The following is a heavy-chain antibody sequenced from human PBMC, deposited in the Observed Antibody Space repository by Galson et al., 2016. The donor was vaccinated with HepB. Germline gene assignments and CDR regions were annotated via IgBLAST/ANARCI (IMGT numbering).Heavy chain of an antibody. CDR3: ARGIMAAHWGMDV. D-gene: IGHD3-16*01. CDR1: GFNFYGYW. Sequence: SLRLSCAAAGFNFYGYWMSWVRQAPGRGLEWMANIREDSFEKYYMESVKGRFTISRDNAESSLFLQMNYLTAEDTGVYYCARGIMAAHWGMDVWGQGTTVIVSS. V-gene: IGHV3-7*03. CDR2: IREDSFEK. J-gene: IGHJ6*02.